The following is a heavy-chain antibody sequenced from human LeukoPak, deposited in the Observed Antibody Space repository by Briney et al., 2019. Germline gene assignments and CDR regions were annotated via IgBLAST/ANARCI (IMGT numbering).Heavy chain of an antibody. Sequence: PSETLSLICTVSGASVSSGSYYWSWIRQPPGKGLEWIGYMYYSGTSNYNPSLKSRVTISIDTSKNQFSLKLNSLTAADTAVYYCARGRDRLDYWGQGALVTVSS. CDR1: GASVSSGSYY. D-gene: IGHD3-22*01. CDR3: ARGRDRLDY. J-gene: IGHJ4*02. V-gene: IGHV4-61*01. CDR2: MYYSGTS.